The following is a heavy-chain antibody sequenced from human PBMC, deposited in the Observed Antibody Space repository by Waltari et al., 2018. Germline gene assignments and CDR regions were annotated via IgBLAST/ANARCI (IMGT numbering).Heavy chain of an antibody. CDR1: GYSFTSYW. CDR2: IYPGDSDT. D-gene: IGHD6-19*01. J-gene: IGHJ4*02. V-gene: IGHV5-51*01. CDR3: ARPAHVAVAGTYFDY. Sequence: EVQLVQSGAAVKKPGESLKISCKGSGYSFTSYWIDWVSQIPGKGLEWLGIIYPGDSDTRYSPSFQGQVTISADKSIITAYLQWSSLKASDTAMYYCARPAHVAVAGTYFDYWGQGTLVTVSS.